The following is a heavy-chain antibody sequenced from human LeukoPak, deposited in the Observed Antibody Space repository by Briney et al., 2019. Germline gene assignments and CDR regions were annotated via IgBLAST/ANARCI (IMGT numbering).Heavy chain of an antibody. CDR2: IIPIFGTA. J-gene: IGHJ4*02. D-gene: IGHD2-2*01. CDR1: GGTFSSYA. CDR3: IARQLPPNSDY. V-gene: IGHV1-69*05. Sequence: SVKVSCKAPGGTFSSYAISWVRQAPGQGLEWMGGIIPIFGTANYAQKFQGRVTITTDESTSTAYMELSSLRSEDTAVYYCIARQLPPNSDYWGQGTLVTVSS.